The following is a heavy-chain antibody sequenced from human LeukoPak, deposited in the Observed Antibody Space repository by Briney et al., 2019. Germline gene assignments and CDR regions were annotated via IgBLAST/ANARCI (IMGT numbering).Heavy chain of an antibody. Sequence: ASVKVSCKASGGTFSSYAISWVRQAPGQGLEWMGRIIPILGIANYAQKFQGRVTITADKSTSTAYMELSRLGPDDTAVYYCAREGWDQRDTAAFDHWGQGTLVTVSS. J-gene: IGHJ4*02. CDR1: GGTFSSYA. CDR3: AREGWDQRDTAAFDH. V-gene: IGHV1-69*04. D-gene: IGHD6-19*01. CDR2: IIPILGIA.